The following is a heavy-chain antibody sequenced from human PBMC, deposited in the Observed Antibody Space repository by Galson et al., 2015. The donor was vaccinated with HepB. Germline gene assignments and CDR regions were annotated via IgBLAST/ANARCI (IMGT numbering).Heavy chain of an antibody. J-gene: IGHJ4*02. CDR3: AREGGGSSGDYLLEYFDS. D-gene: IGHD3-10*01. Sequence: SVKVSCKASGYTFTSYYMHWVRQAPGQGLEWMGIINPSGGSTSYAQKFQGRVTMTRDTSTSTVYMELSSLGSEDTAVYYCAREGGGSSGDYLLEYFDSWGQGTLVTVSS. CDR1: GYTFTSYY. V-gene: IGHV1-46*01. CDR2: INPSGGST.